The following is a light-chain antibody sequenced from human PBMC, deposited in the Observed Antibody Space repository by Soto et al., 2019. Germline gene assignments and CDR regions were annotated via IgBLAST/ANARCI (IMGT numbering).Light chain of an antibody. CDR1: QSFTSSY. Sequence: EIVVTQAPGTLSLSPRERATLSCRASQSFTSSYLAWYQQKPGQAPRLLIYGASSRATGIPDRFSGSGSGTDFSLIISRLEPEDYAVYYCQQYGSSTAFGGGNKVEIK. CDR3: QQYGSSTA. J-gene: IGKJ4*01. CDR2: GAS. V-gene: IGKV3-20*01.